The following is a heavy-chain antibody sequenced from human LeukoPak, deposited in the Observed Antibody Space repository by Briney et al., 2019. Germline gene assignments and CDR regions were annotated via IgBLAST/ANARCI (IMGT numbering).Heavy chain of an antibody. J-gene: IGHJ5*02. D-gene: IGHD6-25*01. CDR1: AGSISNYY. V-gene: IGHV4-59*08. CDR3: AKLSGGRVDP. Sequence: PSETLSLTCTVSAGSISNYYWSWIRQPPGKGLEWIGYIYSSGITTYHPSLRSRLTISVDTSKNQFSLRLSSVTAADTAVYYCAKLSGGRVDPWGQGTLVTVSS. CDR2: IYSSGIT.